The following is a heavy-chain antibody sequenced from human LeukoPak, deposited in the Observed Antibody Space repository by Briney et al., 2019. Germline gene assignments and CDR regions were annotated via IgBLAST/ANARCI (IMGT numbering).Heavy chain of an antibody. V-gene: IGHV3-7*01. CDR3: ASRGAYSSSWYYFDY. D-gene: IGHD6-13*01. Sequence: GGSLRLSCAASGFTFSIYSMTWVRQAPGKGLEWVANIKQDGSEKYYVDSVKGRFTISRDNAKNSLYLQMNSLRAEDTAVYYCASRGAYSSSWYYFDYWGQGTLVTVSS. J-gene: IGHJ4*02. CDR1: GFTFSIYS. CDR2: IKQDGSEK.